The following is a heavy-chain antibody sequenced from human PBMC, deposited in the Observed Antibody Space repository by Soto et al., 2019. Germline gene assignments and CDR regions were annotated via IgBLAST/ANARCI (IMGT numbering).Heavy chain of an antibody. V-gene: IGHV1-8*01. D-gene: IGHD6-19*01. Sequence: ASVKVSCKASGYTFTSYDINWVRQATGQGLEWMGWMNPNSGNTGYAQKFQGRVTMTRNTSLSTAYMVLGSLRSEDTAVYYCASLRSGWYGYYFDYWGQGTLVTVSS. CDR1: GYTFTSYD. CDR3: ASLRSGWYGYYFDY. J-gene: IGHJ4*02. CDR2: MNPNSGNT.